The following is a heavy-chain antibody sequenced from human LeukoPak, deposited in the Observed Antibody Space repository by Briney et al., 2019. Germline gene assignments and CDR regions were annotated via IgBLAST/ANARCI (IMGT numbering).Heavy chain of an antibody. V-gene: IGHV3-48*01. CDR1: GFSFSNYS. D-gene: IGHD3-3*01. CDR2: ISSSSSTI. J-gene: IGHJ4*02. CDR3: ARGSRYYDFWSGYDY. Sequence: GGSLRLSCAASGFSFSNYSMNWVRQAPGKGLEWVSYISSSSSTIYYADSVKGRFTISRDNAKNSLYLQMNSLRAEDTAVYYCARGSRYYDFWSGYDYWGQGTLVTVSS.